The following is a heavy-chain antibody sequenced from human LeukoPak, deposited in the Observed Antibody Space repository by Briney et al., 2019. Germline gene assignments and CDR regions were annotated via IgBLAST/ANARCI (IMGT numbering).Heavy chain of an antibody. CDR1: GGSISSGGYY. D-gene: IGHD6-13*01. V-gene: IGHV4-31*03. Sequence: SDTLSFTCTVSGGSISSGGYYWSWIRQHPGKGLEWIGYIYYSGITYYNPSLKSRVTISVDTSKNQFSLKLNSVSAADTAVYYCARVSYRSSWDNWFDPWGQGTLVTVSS. J-gene: IGHJ5*02. CDR2: IYYSGIT. CDR3: ARVSYRSSWDNWFDP.